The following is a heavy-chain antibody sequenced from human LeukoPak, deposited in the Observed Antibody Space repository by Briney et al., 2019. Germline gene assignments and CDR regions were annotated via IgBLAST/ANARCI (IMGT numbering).Heavy chain of an antibody. CDR2: IKQDGSDK. V-gene: IGHV3-7*03. CDR3: ARGGMEKRFGYYYGMDV. CDR1: GFTFGDYW. Sequence: GGSLRLSCAASGFTFGDYWMSWVRQAPGKGLEWVANIKQDGSDKYCVDSVKGRFPISRDNAKNSLYLQMNSLRAEDTAVYYCARGGMEKRFGYYYGMDVWGKGTTVTVSS. D-gene: IGHD3-3*01. J-gene: IGHJ6*04.